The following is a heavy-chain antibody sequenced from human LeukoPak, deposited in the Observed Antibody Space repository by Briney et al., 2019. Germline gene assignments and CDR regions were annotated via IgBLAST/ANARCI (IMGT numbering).Heavy chain of an antibody. Sequence: TGRSLRLSCAASGFTFSSYGMHWVRQAPGKGLEWVAFIRYDGSNKYYADSVKGRFTISRDNSKNTLYLQMNSLRAEDTAVYYCAKGYGVVPAASGHWGQGTLVTVSS. CDR3: AKGYGVVPAASGH. V-gene: IGHV3-30*02. D-gene: IGHD2-2*01. J-gene: IGHJ4*02. CDR2: IRYDGSNK. CDR1: GFTFSSYG.